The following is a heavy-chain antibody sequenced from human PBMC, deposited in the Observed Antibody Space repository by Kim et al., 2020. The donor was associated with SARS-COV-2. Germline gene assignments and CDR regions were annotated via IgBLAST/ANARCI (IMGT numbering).Heavy chain of an antibody. CDR2: IWYDGSNK. CDR3: AKDKGPPEGDYPNDAFDI. D-gene: IGHD4-17*01. CDR1: GFTFSSYA. V-gene: IGHV3-33*06. Sequence: GGSLRLSCAASGFTFSSYAMHWVRQAPGKGLEWVAVIWYDGSNKYYADSVKGRFTISRDNSKNTLYLQMNSLRAEDTAVYYCAKDKGPPEGDYPNDAFDIWGQGTMVTVSS. J-gene: IGHJ3*02.